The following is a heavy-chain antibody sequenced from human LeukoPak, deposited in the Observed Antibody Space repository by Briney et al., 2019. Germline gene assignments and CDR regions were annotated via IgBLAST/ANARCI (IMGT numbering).Heavy chain of an antibody. CDR1: GFTFSASW. CDR3: ARSGGGYWDS. V-gene: IGHV3-74*01. CDR2: INGDGSTT. Sequence: GGSLRLSCAASGFTFSASWMHCVRQAPGKGLVWVSRINGDGSTTDYADSVKGRFTISRDNAKNTLYLQMNSLRAEDTAVYYCARSGGGYWDSWGQGTLVTVSS. D-gene: IGHD2-21*01. J-gene: IGHJ4*02.